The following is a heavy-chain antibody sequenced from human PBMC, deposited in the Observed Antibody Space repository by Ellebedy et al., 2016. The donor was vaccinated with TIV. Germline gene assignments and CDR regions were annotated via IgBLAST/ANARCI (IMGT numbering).Heavy chain of an antibody. CDR3: AKDQSLYFGSGTFDP. D-gene: IGHD3-10*01. CDR2: ISYEGSNK. J-gene: IGHJ5*02. CDR1: GFIFNNYA. Sequence: GESLKISCGVSGFIFNNYAMHWVRQAPGKGLEWVAVISYEGSNKYYADSVKGRFTVSRDNSKNTLYLQMNSLRAEDTAVYYCAKDQSLYFGSGTFDPWGQGTLVTVSS. V-gene: IGHV3-30*18.